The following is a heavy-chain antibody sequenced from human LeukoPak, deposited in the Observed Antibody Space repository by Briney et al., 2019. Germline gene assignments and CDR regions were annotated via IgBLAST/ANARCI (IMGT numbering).Heavy chain of an antibody. V-gene: IGHV1-18*01. D-gene: IGHD1-26*01. CDR2: ISAYNGNT. CDR3: AREPPVGATTWAFDY. CDR1: GYTFTSYG. J-gene: IGHJ4*02. Sequence: ASVKVSCKASGYTFTSYGISWVRQAPGQGLEWTGWISAYNGNTNYAQKLQGRVTMTTDTSTSTAYMELRSLRSDDTAVYYCAREPPVGATTWAFDYWGQGTLVTVSS.